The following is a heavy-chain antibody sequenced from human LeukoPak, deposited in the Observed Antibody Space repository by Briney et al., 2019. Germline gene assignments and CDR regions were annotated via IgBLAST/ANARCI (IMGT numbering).Heavy chain of an antibody. V-gene: IGHV3-23*01. D-gene: IGHD2-15*01. Sequence: PGGSLRLSCAASGFTFSSYAMSWVRQAPGKGLEWVSAISGSGGSTYYADSVKGRFTISRDNSKNTLYLQMNSLRAEDTAVYYCAKLYCSGGSCYYYFHYWGQGTLVTVSS. J-gene: IGHJ4*02. CDR1: GFTFSSYA. CDR2: ISGSGGST. CDR3: AKLYCSGGSCYYYFHY.